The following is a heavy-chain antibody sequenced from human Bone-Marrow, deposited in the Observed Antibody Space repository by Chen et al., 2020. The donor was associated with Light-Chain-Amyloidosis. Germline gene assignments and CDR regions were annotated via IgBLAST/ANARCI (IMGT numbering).Heavy chain of an antibody. V-gene: IGHV2-70*04. D-gene: IGHD3-10*01. CDR2: IDWDGDT. CDR1: GFSLTTAGLR. Sequence: QVTLKESGPALIKPTQTLTLTCTFSGFSLTTAGLRVSWIRQSPGKALEWLAHIDWDGDTFYSPYLKTRLTISKDSSKNQVVLVMTNMDPVDTATYYCARIPFGAGAWSYFDSWGHGTLVTVSS. CDR3: ARIPFGAGAWSYFDS. J-gene: IGHJ4*01.